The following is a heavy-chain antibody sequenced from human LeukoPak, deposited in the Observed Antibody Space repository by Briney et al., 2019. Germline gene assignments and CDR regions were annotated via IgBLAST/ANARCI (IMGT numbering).Heavy chain of an antibody. CDR3: ARGPGYSSSWYGTDL. D-gene: IGHD6-13*01. J-gene: IGHJ5*02. Sequence: GGSLRLSCAASGFTLSSYAMSWVRQAPGKGLVWVSRINSDGSTTNYADSVKGRFTISRDNAKNTLYLQMDSLRAEDTAVYYCARGPGYSSSWYGTDLWGQGALVTVSS. CDR2: INSDGSTT. CDR1: GFTLSSYA. V-gene: IGHV3-74*01.